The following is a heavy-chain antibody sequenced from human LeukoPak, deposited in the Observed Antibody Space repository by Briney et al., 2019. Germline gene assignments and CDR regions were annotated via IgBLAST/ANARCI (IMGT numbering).Heavy chain of an antibody. CDR1: GYTFTSYG. Sequence: ASVKVSCKASGYTFTSYGISWVRQAPGQGLEWMGWISAYNANTNYAQKLQGRVTMTTGTSTSAAYMELRSLRSDDTAVYYCARHLFQYSSSSYYFDYWGQGTLVTVSS. J-gene: IGHJ4*02. CDR3: ARHLFQYSSSSYYFDY. D-gene: IGHD6-6*01. V-gene: IGHV1-18*01. CDR2: ISAYNANT.